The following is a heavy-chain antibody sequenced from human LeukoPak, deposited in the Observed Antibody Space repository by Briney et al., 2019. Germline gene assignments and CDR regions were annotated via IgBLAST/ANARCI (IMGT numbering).Heavy chain of an antibody. D-gene: IGHD3-3*01. CDR3: AREGADDFWSGYKGPFDY. J-gene: IGHJ4*02. CDR2: IKQDGSEK. V-gene: IGHV3-7*01. CDR1: GFTFSRYT. Sequence: PGGSLRLSCAASGFTFSRYTMNWVRQAPGKGLEWVANIKQDGSEKYYVDSVKGRFTISRDNAKNSLYLQMNSLRAEDTAVYYCAREGADDFWSGYKGPFDYWGQGTLVTVSS.